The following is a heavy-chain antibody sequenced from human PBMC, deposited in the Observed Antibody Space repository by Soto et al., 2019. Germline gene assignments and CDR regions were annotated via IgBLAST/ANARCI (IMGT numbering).Heavy chain of an antibody. Sequence: GGSLRLSCGASGFTFGGYSVNWVRQAPGKGLEWVSSISSSSSYIYYADSVKGRFTISRDNAKNSLYLQMNSLRAEDTAVYYCAREMYYYGSGSYKKGFDYWGQGTLVTVSS. D-gene: IGHD3-10*01. CDR3: AREMYYYGSGSYKKGFDY. CDR1: GFTFGGYS. CDR2: ISSSSSYI. J-gene: IGHJ4*02. V-gene: IGHV3-21*01.